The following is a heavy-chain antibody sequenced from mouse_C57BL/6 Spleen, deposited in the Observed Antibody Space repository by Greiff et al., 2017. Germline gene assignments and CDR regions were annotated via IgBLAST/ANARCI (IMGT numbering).Heavy chain of an antibody. CDR1: GYSFTGYY. Sequence: EVQLQQSGPELVKPGASVKISCKASGYSFTGYYMNWVKQSPEKSLEWIGEINPSTGGTTYNQTFKAKATLTVDKSSSTAYMQLKSLTSEDSAVYYCATLGSNYAMDYWGQGTSVTVSS. V-gene: IGHV1-42*01. CDR3: ATLGSNYAMDY. D-gene: IGHD1-1*01. J-gene: IGHJ4*01. CDR2: INPSTGGT.